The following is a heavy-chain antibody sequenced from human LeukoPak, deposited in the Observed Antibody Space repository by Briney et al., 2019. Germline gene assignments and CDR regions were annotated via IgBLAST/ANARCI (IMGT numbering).Heavy chain of an antibody. V-gene: IGHV3-53*01. CDR1: GLSVSTHY. J-gene: IGHJ4*02. Sequence: PGGSLRLSCAASGLSVSTHYMSWVRQAPGKRLEWVSVIYNTGRTYYADSVKGRFTISIDNSKNTLFLQMNSLRADDTAVYYCARVRDGVYSGSYFDYWGQGTLATVSS. CDR3: ARVRDGVYSGSYFDY. D-gene: IGHD1-26*01. CDR2: IYNTGRT.